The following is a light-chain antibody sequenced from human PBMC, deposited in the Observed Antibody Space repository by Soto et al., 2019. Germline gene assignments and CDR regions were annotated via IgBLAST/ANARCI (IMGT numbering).Light chain of an antibody. J-gene: IGLJ2*01. CDR2: EVS. Sequence: QSALPQPASVSGSPGQSITISCTGTSSDIGTYNYVSWYQQHPGKAPKLMIYEVSNRPSGVSNRFSGSKSVNTASLTISGLQAEDEADYYCSSYTSSSTLVFGGGTKLTVL. V-gene: IGLV2-14*01. CDR3: SSYTSSSTLV. CDR1: SSDIGTYNY.